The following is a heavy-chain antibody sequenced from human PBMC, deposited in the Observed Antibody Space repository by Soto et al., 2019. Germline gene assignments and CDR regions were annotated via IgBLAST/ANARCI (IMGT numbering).Heavy chain of an antibody. D-gene: IGHD4-17*01. CDR3: ATVSQGYGGLVVGY. V-gene: IGHV3-23*01. J-gene: IGHJ4*01. CDR2: ISGSGGST. Sequence: EVQLLESGGGLVQPGGSLRLSCAASGFTYSSYAMSWVRQAPGKGLEWVSAISGSGGSTYYADSVKGRFTISRDNSKNTLYLEMNSLRAEDTAVYYCATVSQGYGGLVVGYWGQGTLVTVSS. CDR1: GFTYSSYA.